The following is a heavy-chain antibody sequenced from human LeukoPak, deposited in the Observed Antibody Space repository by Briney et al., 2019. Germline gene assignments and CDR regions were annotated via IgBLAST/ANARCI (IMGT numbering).Heavy chain of an antibody. V-gene: IGHV3-66*01. J-gene: IGHJ4*02. CDR1: GFTVSSNY. CDR3: ARGGYSGYDY. CDR2: IYSGGSA. Sequence: TGGSLRLSCAASGFTVSSNYMSWVRQAPGKGLEWVSIIYSGGSAYYADSVEGRFTISRDNSKNTLYLQMNSLRAGDTAVYYCARGGYSGYDYWGQGTLVTVSS. D-gene: IGHD5-12*01.